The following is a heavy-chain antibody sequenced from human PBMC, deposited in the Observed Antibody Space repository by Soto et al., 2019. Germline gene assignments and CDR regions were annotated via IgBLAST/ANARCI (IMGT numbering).Heavy chain of an antibody. D-gene: IGHD2-15*01. CDR2: IYYSGST. V-gene: IGHV4-39*01. CDR3: VRQPGYFLAHYYMDV. CDR1: GGSISSSSYY. J-gene: IGHJ6*03. Sequence: SETLSLTCTVSGGSISSSSYYWGWIRQPPGKGLEWIGSIYYSGSTYYNPSLKSRVTISVDTSKNQFSLKLSSVTAADTAVYYCVRQPGYFLAHYYMDVWGKGTTVTVSS.